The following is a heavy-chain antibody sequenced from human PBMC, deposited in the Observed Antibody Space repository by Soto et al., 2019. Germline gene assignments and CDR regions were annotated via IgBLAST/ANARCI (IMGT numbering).Heavy chain of an antibody. CDR2: IWYDGSNK. CDR1: GFTFSSYG. Sequence: LRLSCAASGFTFSSYGMHWVRQAPGKGLEWVAVIWYDGSNKYYADSVKGRFTISRDNSKNTLYLQMNSLRAEDTAVYYCARAYDFWSGYYADYWGQGTLVTVSS. CDR3: ARAYDFWSGYYADY. V-gene: IGHV3-33*01. D-gene: IGHD3-3*01. J-gene: IGHJ4*02.